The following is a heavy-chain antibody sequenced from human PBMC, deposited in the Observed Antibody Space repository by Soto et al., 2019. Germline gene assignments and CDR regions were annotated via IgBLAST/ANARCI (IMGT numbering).Heavy chain of an antibody. CDR3: AKEHSIGRPYDS. D-gene: IGHD3-3*02. CDR2: ISDSGSHT. J-gene: IGHJ4*02. CDR1: GFTFSTYA. V-gene: IGHV3-23*01. Sequence: GGSLRLSCAASGFTFSTYAVSWVRQAPGKGLEWVSAISDSGSHTYYTDSVKGRFTISRDNSKNTLYLQMNSLRAEDTAVYYCAKEHSIGRPYDSWGQGTLVTVSS.